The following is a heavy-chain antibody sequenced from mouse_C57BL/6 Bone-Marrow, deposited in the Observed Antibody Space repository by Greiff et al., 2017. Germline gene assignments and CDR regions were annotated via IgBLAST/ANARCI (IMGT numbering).Heavy chain of an antibody. CDR1: GYTFTSYW. D-gene: IGHD1-1*01. CDR2: IHPNSGST. J-gene: IGHJ4*01. V-gene: IGHV1-64*01. CDR3: ARPTTVGATRYAMDY. Sequence: QVQLQQPGAELVKPGASVKLSCKASGYTFTSYWMHWVKQRPGQGLEWIGMIHPNSGSTNYNEKFKSKATLTVDKSSSTAYMQLSSLTSEDAAVXYCARPTTVGATRYAMDYWGKGTSVTVSS.